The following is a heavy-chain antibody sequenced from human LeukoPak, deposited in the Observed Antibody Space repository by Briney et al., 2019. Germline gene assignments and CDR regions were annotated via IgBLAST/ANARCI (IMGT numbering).Heavy chain of an antibody. CDR3: ARDRVVAAGEYYYYYGMDV. D-gene: IGHD6-13*01. V-gene: IGHV1-69*13. J-gene: IGHJ6*02. CDR1: GYTFTSYD. Sequence: SVKVSCKASGYTFTSYDMHWVRQAPGQGLEWMGGIIPIFGTANYAQKFQGRVTITADESTSTAYMELSSLRSEDTAVYYCARDRVVAAGEYYYYYGMDVWGQGTTVTVSS. CDR2: IIPIFGTA.